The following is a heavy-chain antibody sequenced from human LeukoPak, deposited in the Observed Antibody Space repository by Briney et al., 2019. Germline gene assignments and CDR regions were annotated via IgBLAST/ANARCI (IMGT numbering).Heavy chain of an antibody. CDR3: ARVKRYCSSTSCPLDY. V-gene: IGHV4-34*01. Sequence: SETLSHTCAVYGGSFSGYYWSWICQPPGKGLEWIGEINHSGSTNYNPSLKSRVTISVDTSKNQFSLKLSSVTAADTAVYYCARVKRYCSSTSCPLDYWGQGTLVTVSS. CDR2: INHSGST. D-gene: IGHD2-2*01. CDR1: GGSFSGYY. J-gene: IGHJ4*02.